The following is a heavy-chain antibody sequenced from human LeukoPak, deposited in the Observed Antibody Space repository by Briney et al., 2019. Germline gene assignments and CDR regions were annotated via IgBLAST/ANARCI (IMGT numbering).Heavy chain of an antibody. V-gene: IGHV3-30-3*01. Sequence: GGSLRLSWAASGFTFSSYAMHWVRQAPGKGLEWVAVISYDGSNKYYADSVKGRFTISRDNSKNTLYLQMNSLRAEDTAVYYCARFVAEAFDIWGQGTMVTVSS. CDR2: ISYDGSNK. J-gene: IGHJ3*02. D-gene: IGHD2-15*01. CDR1: GFTFSSYA. CDR3: ARFVAEAFDI.